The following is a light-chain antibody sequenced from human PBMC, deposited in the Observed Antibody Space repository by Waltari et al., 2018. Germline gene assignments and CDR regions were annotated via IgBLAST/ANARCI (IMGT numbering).Light chain of an antibody. CDR2: DVS. J-gene: IGLJ2*01. V-gene: IGLV2-11*01. Sequence: QSALTQPRSVSGSPGQSVNISCTGTSSDAGGYNYASWYQQHPGKAPKLMIYDVSKRPSGVPDRFSGSKSGNTASLTISGLQAEDEADYYCCSYAGSYTFVVFGGGTKLTVL. CDR3: CSYAGSYTFVV. CDR1: SSDAGGYNY.